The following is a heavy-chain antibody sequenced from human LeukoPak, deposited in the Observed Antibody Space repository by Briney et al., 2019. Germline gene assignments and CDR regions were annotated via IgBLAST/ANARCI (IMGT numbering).Heavy chain of an antibody. CDR3: AKILFFGVVLSSFDS. CDR2: ISFTGAGT. J-gene: IGHJ4*02. CDR1: GFTFHEYA. D-gene: IGHD3-3*01. Sequence: GGSLRLSCAASGFTFHEYAMTWVRLAPGKGLEWVSTISFTGAGTYYADSVKGRFTISRDNSMNTLYLQVNSLRAEDTAVYYCAKILFFGVVLSSFDSWGQGTLVTVSS. V-gene: IGHV3-23*01.